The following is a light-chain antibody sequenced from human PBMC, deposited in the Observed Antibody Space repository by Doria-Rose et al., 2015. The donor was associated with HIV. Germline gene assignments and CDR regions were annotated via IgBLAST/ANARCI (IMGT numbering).Light chain of an antibody. J-gene: IGKJ4*01. V-gene: IGKV1-39*01. CDR3: QQSYSTPLT. Sequence: DIQMTQSPSSLSACVGDRVIITCRARQSTGSFFNWYQHKPGQDPKLLIYADSSVQNGVPSRFSGSGSGTDFTLTISSLQPEDFATYFCQQSYSTPLTFGGGTKVEIK. CDR2: ADS. CDR1: QSTGSF.